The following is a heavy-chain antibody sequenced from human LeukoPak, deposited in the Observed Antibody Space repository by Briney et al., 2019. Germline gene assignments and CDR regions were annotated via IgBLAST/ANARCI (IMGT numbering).Heavy chain of an antibody. V-gene: IGHV3-23*01. CDR2: ISGSGVST. Sequence: ETLSLTCGVYGGSFSGYYWNWVRQAPGKGLEWVSAISGSGVSTYYADSVKGRFTISRDNSKNTLYLQMNSLRAEDTAVYYCATQDSSRWSYYFDYWGQGTLVTVSS. CDR3: ATQDSSRWSYYFDY. J-gene: IGHJ4*02. CDR1: GGSFSGYY. D-gene: IGHD6-13*01.